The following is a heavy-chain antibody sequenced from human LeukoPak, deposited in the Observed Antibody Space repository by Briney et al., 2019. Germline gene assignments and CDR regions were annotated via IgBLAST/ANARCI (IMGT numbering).Heavy chain of an antibody. CDR1: GFTFDDYA. J-gene: IGHJ6*02. CDR2: ISWNSGSI. V-gene: IGHV3-9*01. Sequence: GGSLRLSCAASGFTFDDYAMHWVRQAPGKGLEWVSGISWNSGSIGYADSVKGRFTISRGNAKNSLYLQMNSLRAEDTALYYCAKDMDVWGQGTTVTVPS. CDR3: AKDMDV.